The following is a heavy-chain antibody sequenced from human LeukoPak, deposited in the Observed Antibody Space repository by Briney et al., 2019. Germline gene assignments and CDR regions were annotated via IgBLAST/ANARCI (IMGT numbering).Heavy chain of an antibody. CDR3: ARDGVRSGYHEGPDY. CDR2: IWYDGSNK. D-gene: IGHD3-22*01. V-gene: IGHV3-33*01. Sequence: PGGSLRLSCAASGFTFSSYGMHWVRQAPGKGLEWVAVIWYDGSNKCFADSVKGRFTISRDNSKNTLYLQMNSLRVEDTAVYYCARDGVRSGYHEGPDYWGQGTLVTVSS. J-gene: IGHJ4*02. CDR1: GFTFSSYG.